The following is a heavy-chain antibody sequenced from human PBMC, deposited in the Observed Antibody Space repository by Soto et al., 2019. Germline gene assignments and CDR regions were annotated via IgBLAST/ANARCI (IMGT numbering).Heavy chain of an antibody. V-gene: IGHV1-69*02. CDR2: IIPILGIA. D-gene: IGHD3-10*01. J-gene: IGHJ4*02. CDR1: GGTFSSYT. Sequence: QVQLVQSGAEVKKPGSSVKVSCKASGGTFSSYTISWVRQAPGQGLEWMGRIIPILGIANYAQKFQGRVTITADKSTSTAYMELSSLRSDDTAVYYCARLITMVRGVHNAARDYWGQGTLVTVSS. CDR3: ARLITMVRGVHNAARDY.